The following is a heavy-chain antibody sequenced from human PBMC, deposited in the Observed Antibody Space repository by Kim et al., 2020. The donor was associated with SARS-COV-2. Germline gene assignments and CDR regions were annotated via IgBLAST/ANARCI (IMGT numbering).Heavy chain of an antibody. J-gene: IGHJ4*02. V-gene: IGHV4-31*03. CDR2: IYYSGST. Sequence: SETLSLTCTVSGGSISSGGYYWSWIRQHPGKGLEWIGYIYYSGSTYYNPSLKSRVTISVDTSKNQFSLKLSSVTAADTAVYYCARVLGYYDYVWGSYRPSFVDYWGQGTLVTVSS. CDR3: ARVLGYYDYVWGSYRPSFVDY. CDR1: GGSISSGGYY. D-gene: IGHD3-16*02.